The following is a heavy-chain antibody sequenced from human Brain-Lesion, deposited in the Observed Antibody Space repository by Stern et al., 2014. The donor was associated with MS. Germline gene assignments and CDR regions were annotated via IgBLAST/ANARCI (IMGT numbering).Heavy chain of an antibody. D-gene: IGHD5-12*01. CDR1: GLTVANEY. V-gene: IGHV3-53*04. CDR3: AREGGDDDDYYGLDV. J-gene: IGHJ6*02. CDR2: IYASGTT. Sequence: EVQLVESGGGLVLPGGSLRLSCAASGLTVANEYMSWVRQAPGKGPEWVSLIYASGTTAYADSVKGRFIISRHNSENTLSLQMNSLRPEDTAVYYCAREGGDDDDYYGLDVWGPGTTVTVSS.